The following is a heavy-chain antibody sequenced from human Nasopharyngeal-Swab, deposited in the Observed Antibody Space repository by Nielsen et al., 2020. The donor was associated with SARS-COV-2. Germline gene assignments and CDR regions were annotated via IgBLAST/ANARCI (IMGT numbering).Heavy chain of an antibody. CDR3: ARVGPGVVVVASIDY. D-gene: IGHD2-15*01. V-gene: IGHV3-48*01. J-gene: IGHJ4*02. Sequence: GESLKISCAASGFTFSSYSMNWVRQAPGKGLEWVSYISSSSSTIYYADSVKGRFTISRDNAKNSLYLQMNSLRAEGTAVYYCARVGPGVVVVASIDYWGQGTLVTVSS. CDR2: ISSSSSTI. CDR1: GFTFSSYS.